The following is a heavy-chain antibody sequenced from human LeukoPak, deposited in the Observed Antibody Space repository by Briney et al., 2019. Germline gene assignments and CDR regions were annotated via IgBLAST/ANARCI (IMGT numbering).Heavy chain of an antibody. D-gene: IGHD3-10*01. CDR2: INPSGST. CDR3: ARAGKYYYGSGSYLN. CDR1: GGSFSGYY. Sequence: KPSETLSLTCAVYGGSFSGYYWSWIRQPPGKGLEWIGEINPSGSTNYNPSLKSRVTISVDTSKNQFSLKLSSVTAADTAVYYCARAGKYYYGSGSYLNWGQGTLVTVSS. V-gene: IGHV4-34*01. J-gene: IGHJ4*02.